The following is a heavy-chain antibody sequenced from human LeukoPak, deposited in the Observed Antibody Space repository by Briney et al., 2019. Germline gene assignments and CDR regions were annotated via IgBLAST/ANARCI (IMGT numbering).Heavy chain of an antibody. D-gene: IGHD6-13*01. CDR3: ARPARQGLAAAQRRAFDI. CDR2: IYYSGST. V-gene: IGHV4-39*07. J-gene: IGHJ3*02. Sequence: SETLSLTCTVSGGSISSSSYYWGWIRQPQGKGLEWIGSIYYSGSTYYNPSLKSRVTISVDTSKNQFSLKLSSVTAADTAVYYCARPARQGLAAAQRRAFDIWGQGTMVTVSS. CDR1: GGSISSSSYY.